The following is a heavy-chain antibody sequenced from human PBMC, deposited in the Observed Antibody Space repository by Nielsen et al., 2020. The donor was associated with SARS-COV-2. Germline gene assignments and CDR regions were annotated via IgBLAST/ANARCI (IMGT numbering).Heavy chain of an antibody. Sequence: GVLKISCGASGFSVSDSAMGWVRQAPGKGLEWVSTINNINGGETHYADFVKGRSTISRDTSKNTLFLQMSSLRVEDTALYYCTKEGSLGYFVSWGPGTLVTVSS. CDR2: INNINGGET. CDR3: TKEGSLGYFVS. J-gene: IGHJ4*02. CDR1: GFSVSDSA. V-gene: IGHV3-23*01. D-gene: IGHD3-10*01.